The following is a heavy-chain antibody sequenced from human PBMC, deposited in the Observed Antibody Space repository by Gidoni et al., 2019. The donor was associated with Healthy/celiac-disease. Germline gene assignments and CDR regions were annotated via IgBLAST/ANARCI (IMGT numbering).Heavy chain of an antibody. CDR2: INHSGST. J-gene: IGHJ4*02. D-gene: IGHD3-10*01. Sequence: QVQLQQWGAGLLKPSETLSLTCAVYGGSFSGSYWSWIRQPPGKGLEWIGEINHSGSTNYNPSLKSRVTISVDTSKNQFSLKLSSVTAADTAVYYCARDYGSGSYRGLDYWGQGTLVTVSS. V-gene: IGHV4-34*01. CDR3: ARDYGSGSYRGLDY. CDR1: GGSFSGSY.